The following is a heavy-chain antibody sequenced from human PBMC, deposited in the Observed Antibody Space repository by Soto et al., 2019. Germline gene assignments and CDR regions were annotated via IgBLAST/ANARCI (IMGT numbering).Heavy chain of an antibody. V-gene: IGHV3-23*01. CDR3: ARSRSTYIPSASDLDY. CDR1: RFSFSSYS. D-gene: IGHD6-13*01. CDR2: ISDSILSR. J-gene: IGHJ4*01. Sequence: HPGGSLRLSCAACRFSFSSYSMTWVRQAPGKGLEWVSSISDSILSRYYADSVKGRFTLCRDNASNTLNLQMNSLRAEATAIYYCARSRSTYIPSASDLDYWGQGTLVTVSS.